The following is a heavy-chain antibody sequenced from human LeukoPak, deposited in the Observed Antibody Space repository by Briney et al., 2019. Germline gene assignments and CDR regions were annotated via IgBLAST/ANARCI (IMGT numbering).Heavy chain of an antibody. V-gene: IGHV1-18*04. D-gene: IGHD5-18*01. CDR1: GFTFTGYS. CDR3: ARWGLGYCYGYLDAFDI. Sequence: ASVKVSCKASGFTFTGYSLHWVRQAPGQGLEWMGWISAYNGNTNYAQKLQGRVTMTTDTSTSTAYMELRSLRSDDTAVYYCARWGLGYCYGYLDAFDIWGQGTMVTVSS. J-gene: IGHJ3*02. CDR2: ISAYNGNT.